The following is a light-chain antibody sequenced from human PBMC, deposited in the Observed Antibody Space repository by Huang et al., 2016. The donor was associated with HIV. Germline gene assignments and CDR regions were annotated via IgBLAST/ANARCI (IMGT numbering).Light chain of an antibody. Sequence: PGEGASLSCRASQGVHNSYLAWYQQKPGQAPRLLIFGASNRATGVPHRFRGSESGTDSTLTISGLDPEDFAVYYCQQYGTLPYTFGQGTKLEI. V-gene: IGKV3-20*01. CDR1: QGVHNSY. CDR3: QQYGTLPYT. CDR2: GAS. J-gene: IGKJ2*01.